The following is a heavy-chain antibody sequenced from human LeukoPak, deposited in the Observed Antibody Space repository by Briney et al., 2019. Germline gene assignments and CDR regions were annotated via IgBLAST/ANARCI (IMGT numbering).Heavy chain of an antibody. CDR3: ARDLHGGHKTEFDY. J-gene: IGHJ4*02. CDR1: GFTFSSYA. CDR2: ISGSGGST. V-gene: IGHV3-23*01. D-gene: IGHD4-23*01. Sequence: GGSLRLSCAASGFTFSSYAMSWVRQAPGKGLEWVSAISGSGGSTYYADSVKGRFTISRDNSKNTLYLQMNSLRADDTAVYYCARDLHGGHKTEFDYRGQGTLVTVSS.